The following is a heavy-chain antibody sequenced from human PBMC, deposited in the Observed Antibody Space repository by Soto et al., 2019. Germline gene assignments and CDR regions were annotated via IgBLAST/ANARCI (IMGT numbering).Heavy chain of an antibody. CDR1: GFTFSSCS. CDR2: ISSSSSYI. J-gene: IGHJ5*02. V-gene: IGHV3-21*01. Sequence: GGSLRLSCAASGFTFSSCSMNWVRQAPGKGLEWVSSISSSSSYIYYTDSVKGRFTISRDNAKNSLYLQMNSLRAEDTAVYYCARDRPRGGGSPDYNWFDPWGQGTLVTASS. CDR3: ARDRPRGGGSPDYNWFDP. D-gene: IGHD2-15*01.